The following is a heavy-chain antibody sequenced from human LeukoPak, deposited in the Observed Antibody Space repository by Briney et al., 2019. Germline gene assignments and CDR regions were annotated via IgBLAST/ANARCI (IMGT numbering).Heavy chain of an antibody. Sequence: GGSLRLSCAASGFTFNTFGMSWVRQAPGKGLEWVSYINYNGRDTYYADSVRGRFTTSRDNAKDSLYLQMNTLRDEDTAVYYCARDLYSHGRFDYWGQGTLVTISS. V-gene: IGHV3-48*02. D-gene: IGHD1-26*01. CDR1: GFTFNTFG. CDR3: ARDLYSHGRFDY. J-gene: IGHJ4*02. CDR2: INYNGRDT.